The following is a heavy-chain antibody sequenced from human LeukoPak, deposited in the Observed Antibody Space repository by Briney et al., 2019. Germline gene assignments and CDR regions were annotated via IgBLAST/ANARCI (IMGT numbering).Heavy chain of an antibody. CDR3: ARDKVVATIGDFDY. CDR2: IIPIFGTA. J-gene: IGHJ4*02. CDR1: GGTFSSYA. Sequence: ASAKVSCKASGGTFSSYAISWVRQAPGQGLEWMGGIIPIFGTANYAQKFQGRVTITADESTSTAYMELSSLRSEDTAVYYCARDKVVATIGDFDYWGQGTLVTVSS. D-gene: IGHD5-12*01. V-gene: IGHV1-69*13.